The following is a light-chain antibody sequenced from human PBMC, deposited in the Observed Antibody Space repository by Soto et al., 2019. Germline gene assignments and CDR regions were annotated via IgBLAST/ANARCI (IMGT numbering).Light chain of an antibody. Sequence: QSALTQPASVSGSPGQSITISCTGTSSDVGGYNYVSWYQQHPGKVPKLMIYDVSIRPSGVSNRFSGSKSGNTASLTISGLQAEDEADYYCSSYTSSSTYVVFGGGTKVTVL. J-gene: IGLJ2*01. CDR2: DVS. V-gene: IGLV2-14*01. CDR1: SSDVGGYNY. CDR3: SSYTSSSTYVV.